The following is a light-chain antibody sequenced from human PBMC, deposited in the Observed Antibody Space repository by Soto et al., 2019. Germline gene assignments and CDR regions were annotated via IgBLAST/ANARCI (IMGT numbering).Light chain of an antibody. J-gene: IGKJ4*01. CDR1: QSVSSSY. Sequence: EFVLTQSPGTLSLSPGERATLSCRATQSVSSSYLAWYQQKPGQAPRILIYGASTRATGIPDRFSGSGSGTDLPLTISRLEPEDFAVYYCQQYGSSPPLTFGGGTKVEIK. V-gene: IGKV3-20*01. CDR3: QQYGSSPPLT. CDR2: GAS.